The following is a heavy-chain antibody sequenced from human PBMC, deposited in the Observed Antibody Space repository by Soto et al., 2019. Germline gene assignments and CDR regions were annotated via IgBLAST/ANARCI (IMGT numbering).Heavy chain of an antibody. D-gene: IGHD2-2*01. CDR1: GFTFSTYA. Sequence: GGSLRLSCAVSGFTFSTYAMHWVRQAPGKWLEWVAVISYDGSNTYYADSVKGRFTISRDNMLYLQMNSLRAEDTAVYYCARDQGRSITCQLDYWGQGXLVTVYS. CDR2: ISYDGSNT. J-gene: IGHJ4*02. CDR3: ARDQGRSITCQLDY. V-gene: IGHV3-30-3*01.